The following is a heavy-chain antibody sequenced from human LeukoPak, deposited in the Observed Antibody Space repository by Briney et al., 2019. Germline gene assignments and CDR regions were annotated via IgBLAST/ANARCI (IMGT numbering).Heavy chain of an antibody. Sequence: GGSLRLSCAASGFTFSSYAMSWVRQAPGKGLEWVSTISNSDGSTYYADSVKGRFTISRDNSENTLYLQMNSLRAGDTAVYYCAKATGYLLWGQGTLVTVSS. CDR1: GFTFSSYA. V-gene: IGHV3-23*01. J-gene: IGHJ4*02. D-gene: IGHD1-14*01. CDR3: AKATGYLL. CDR2: ISNSDGST.